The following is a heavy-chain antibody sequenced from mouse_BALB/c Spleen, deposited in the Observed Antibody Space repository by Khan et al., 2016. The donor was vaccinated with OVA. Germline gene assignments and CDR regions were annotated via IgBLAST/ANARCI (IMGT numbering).Heavy chain of an antibody. CDR2: MSTYNGNT. CDR3: ASYWAAWFAY. CDR1: GYKFTDYA. Sequence: QVQLKASGPEVVRPGVSVKNSCKGSGYKFTDYAMHWVKKSHAKSLEGIGVMSTYNGNTTYNQKSKGKATMSVDKSSRTAYMELARFTSEDSAIYSCASYWAAWFAYWGQGTLVTVSA. D-gene: IGHD4-1*01. J-gene: IGHJ3*01. V-gene: IGHV1S137*01.